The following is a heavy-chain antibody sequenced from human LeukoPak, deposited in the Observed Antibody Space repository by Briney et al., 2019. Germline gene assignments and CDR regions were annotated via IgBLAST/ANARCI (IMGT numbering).Heavy chain of an antibody. CDR3: ARSHYGSGSYYLADLDY. CDR1: GFTFSTYP. Sequence: GRSLRLSCAASGFTFSTYPMHWVRQAPGKGLEWVAVISYDGNNKFYADSVKGRFTISRDNSKNTLYLRMNSLSAEDTAVYYCARSHYGSGSYYLADLDYWGQGTLVTVSS. CDR2: ISYDGNNK. V-gene: IGHV3-30-3*01. D-gene: IGHD3-10*01. J-gene: IGHJ4*02.